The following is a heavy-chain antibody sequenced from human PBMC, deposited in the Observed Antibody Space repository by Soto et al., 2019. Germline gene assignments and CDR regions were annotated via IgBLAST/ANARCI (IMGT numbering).Heavy chain of an antibody. CDR1: GGSISSRGYY. CDR3: ARERGYSGYEPPGGVRDYYYDYCMDV. CDR2: IYYSGST. J-gene: IGHJ6*02. V-gene: IGHV4-31*03. D-gene: IGHD5-12*01. Sequence: SETPGSTCNVSGGSISSRGYYWNWMRQHPGKGRECIGYIYYSGSTYYNPSLKSRVTISVDTSKNQFSLKLSSVTAADTAVYYCARERGYSGYEPPGGVRDYYYDYCMDVWGQGPTVTVS.